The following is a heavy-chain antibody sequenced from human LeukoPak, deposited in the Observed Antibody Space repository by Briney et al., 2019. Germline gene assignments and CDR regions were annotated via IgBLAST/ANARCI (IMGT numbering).Heavy chain of an antibody. Sequence: SVKVSCKASGGTFSSYAISWVRQAPGQGLEWMGGIIPIFGTANYAQKFQGRVTITADESTSTAYMELSSLRSEDTAVYYCARDIVGADYGGNSGWYFDLWGRGTLVTVCS. CDR2: IIPIFGTA. V-gene: IGHV1-69*13. D-gene: IGHD4-23*01. CDR3: ARDIVGADYGGNSGWYFDL. CDR1: GGTFSSYA. J-gene: IGHJ2*01.